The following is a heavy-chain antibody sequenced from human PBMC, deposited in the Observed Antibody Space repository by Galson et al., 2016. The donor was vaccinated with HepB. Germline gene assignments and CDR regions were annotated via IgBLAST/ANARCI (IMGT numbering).Heavy chain of an antibody. D-gene: IGHD2-21*01. J-gene: IGHJ6*02. V-gene: IGHV3-30*04. Sequence: SLRLSCAASGFTFSYYAIHWVRQAPGKGLEWVAVISYDGSNKYYADSVKGRFTISRDNSKNMLYLQMTSLRAEDTAVYYCARSVWRWRGMDVWAKGPRSPSP. CDR2: ISYDGSNK. CDR3: ARSVWRWRGMDV. CDR1: GFTFSYYA.